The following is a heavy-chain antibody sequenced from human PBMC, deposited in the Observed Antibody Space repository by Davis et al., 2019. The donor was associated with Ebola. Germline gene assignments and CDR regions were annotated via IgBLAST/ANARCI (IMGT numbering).Heavy chain of an antibody. V-gene: IGHV4-39*01. CDR3: ARVTYILAAGVLDS. CDR1: GGSISSSSYY. CDR2: IYYSGST. J-gene: IGHJ4*02. D-gene: IGHD6-13*01. Sequence: SETLSLTCTVSGGSISSSSYYWGWIRQPPGKGLEWIGSIYYSGSTYYNPSLKSRVTISVDTSKNQFSLKLSSVTAADTAIYYCARVTYILAAGVLDSWGQGTLVTVSS.